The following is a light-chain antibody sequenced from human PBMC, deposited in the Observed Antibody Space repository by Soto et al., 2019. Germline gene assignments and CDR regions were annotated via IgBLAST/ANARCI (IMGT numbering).Light chain of an antibody. J-gene: IGKJ4*01. CDR1: QRVGSNY. V-gene: IGKV3-20*01. CDR2: VTS. Sequence: EIVLTQSPGTLSLSPGERATLSCRASQRVGSNYLAWYQQKPGQAPRLLIYVTSSRATGIPDRFSGSGSGTAFTLTISKMESEDSAVYYCQQYATSPLTFGGGTKVEIK. CDR3: QQYATSPLT.